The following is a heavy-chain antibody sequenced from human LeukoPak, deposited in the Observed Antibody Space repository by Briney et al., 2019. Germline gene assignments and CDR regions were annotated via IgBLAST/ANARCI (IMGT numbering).Heavy chain of an antibody. J-gene: IGHJ4*02. CDR2: ISYSGTT. D-gene: IGHD3-22*01. V-gene: IGHV4-59*01. Sequence: SETLSLTCTASGGSISSYYWSWIRQPPDKGLEWIGFISYSGTTNYNPSLESRVTISLDTSKNQFSLKLSSVTAADTAVYYCARDPSYYYDSSGYRIWGQGTLVTVSS. CDR3: ARDPSYYYDSSGYRI. CDR1: GGSISSYY.